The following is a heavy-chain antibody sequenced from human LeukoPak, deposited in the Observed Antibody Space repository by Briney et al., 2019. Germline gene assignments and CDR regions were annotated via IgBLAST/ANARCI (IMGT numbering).Heavy chain of an antibody. Sequence: SETLSLTCTISGYSISSGYYWGWIRQPPGKGLEWIGSIYHSGSTYYNPSLKSLVTISLDTSENQFSLKLSSVTAADTAVYYCARDLYSSGWGYFDYWGQGTLVTVSS. CDR1: GYSISSGYY. CDR3: ARDLYSSGWGYFDY. D-gene: IGHD6-19*01. J-gene: IGHJ4*02. V-gene: IGHV4-38-2*02. CDR2: IYHSGST.